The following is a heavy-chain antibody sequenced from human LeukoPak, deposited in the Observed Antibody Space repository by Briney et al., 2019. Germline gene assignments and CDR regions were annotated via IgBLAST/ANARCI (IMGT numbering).Heavy chain of an antibody. V-gene: IGHV4-61*02. Sequence: SETLSLTCTVSGGSISSGGYYWSWIRQPAGKGLEWIGRIYTSGSTNYNPSLKSRVTISVDTSKNQFSLKLSSVTAADTAVYYCARGGDGYNYLHYWGQGTLVTVSS. CDR1: GGSISSGGYY. CDR3: ARGGDGYNYLHY. J-gene: IGHJ4*02. CDR2: IYTSGST. D-gene: IGHD5-24*01.